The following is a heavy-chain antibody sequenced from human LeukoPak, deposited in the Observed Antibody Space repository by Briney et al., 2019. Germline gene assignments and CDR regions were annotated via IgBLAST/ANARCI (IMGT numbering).Heavy chain of an antibody. V-gene: IGHV1-18*01. Sequence: ASVKASRKASGYTFTSYGISWVRQAPGQGLEWMGWISAYNGNTNYAQKLQGRVTMTTDTSTSTAYMELRSLRSDDTAVYYCARYDILTGPLTWGQGTLVTVSS. CDR2: ISAYNGNT. CDR3: ARYDILTGPLT. CDR1: GYTFTSYG. D-gene: IGHD3-9*01. J-gene: IGHJ4*02.